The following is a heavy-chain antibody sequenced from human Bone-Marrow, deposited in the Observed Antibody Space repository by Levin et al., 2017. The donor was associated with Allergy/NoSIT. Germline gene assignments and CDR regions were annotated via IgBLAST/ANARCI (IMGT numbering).Heavy chain of an antibody. CDR3: ARYTSSWYLDY. CDR1: GDSVSSNSAA. J-gene: IGHJ4*02. Sequence: SETLSLTCAISGDSVSSNSAAWNWIRQSPPRGLEWLGRTYYRSKWYSDYAVSVRSRIIINPDTSKNQFSLQLNSVTTEDTAVYYCARYTSSWYLDYWGQGTLVTVSS. V-gene: IGHV6-1*01. CDR2: TYYRSKWYS. D-gene: IGHD6-13*01.